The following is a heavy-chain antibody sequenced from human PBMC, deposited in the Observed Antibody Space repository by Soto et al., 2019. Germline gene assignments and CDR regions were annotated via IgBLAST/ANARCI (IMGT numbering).Heavy chain of an antibody. J-gene: IGHJ6*02. CDR2: IYPGDSDT. CDR3: ARQRYNSGPTDNDMDV. CDR1: GYDFATYW. D-gene: IGHD6-19*01. V-gene: IGHV5-51*01. Sequence: PGESLKISCKGSGYDFATYWIGWVRQMPGKGLEWMGIIYPGDSDTKYSPSFQGQVTISVDKSISTAYLQWSSLKASDTAMYYCARQRYNSGPTDNDMDVWGQGTTVTVS.